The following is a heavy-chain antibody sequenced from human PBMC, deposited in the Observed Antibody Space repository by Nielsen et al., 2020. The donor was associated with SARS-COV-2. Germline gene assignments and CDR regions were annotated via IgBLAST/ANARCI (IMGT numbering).Heavy chain of an antibody. V-gene: IGHV5-51*01. Sequence: GGSLRLSCKGSGYSFTSYWISWVRQMPGKGLEWMGIIYPGDSDTRYSPSFQGQVTISADKSISTAYLQWSSLKASDTAMYYCARAGAAAGIAFDIWGQGTMVTVSS. J-gene: IGHJ3*02. CDR3: ARAGAAAGIAFDI. CDR1: GYSFTSYW. CDR2: IYPGDSDT. D-gene: IGHD6-13*01.